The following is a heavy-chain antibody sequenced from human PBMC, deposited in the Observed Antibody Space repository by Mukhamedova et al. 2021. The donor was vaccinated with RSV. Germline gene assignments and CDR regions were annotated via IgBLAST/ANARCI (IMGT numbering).Heavy chain of an antibody. CDR3: AKEFGSSWDY. D-gene: IGHD6-13*01. Sequence: VKGRFTISRDNSKNTLYLQMNSLRAEDPAVYYCAKEFGSSWDYWGKGTLVTVPS. J-gene: IGHJ4*02. V-gene: IGHV3-23*01.